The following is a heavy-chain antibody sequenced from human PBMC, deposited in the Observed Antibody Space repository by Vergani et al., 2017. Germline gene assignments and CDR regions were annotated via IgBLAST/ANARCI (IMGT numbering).Heavy chain of an antibody. CDR2: IRGSDGST. Sequence: VQLVESGGGVVQPGGSLKLSCAASGFTFSSYDMSWVRQAPGTGLEWVSAIRGSDGSTYYADSGKGLLTISRDNSKNTLYLQMNSMRAEDTAVYDCARAGTATPDYYYGMDVWGQGTTVTVSS. CDR3: ARAGTATPDYYYGMDV. V-gene: IGHV3-23*04. J-gene: IGHJ6*02. D-gene: IGHD1-14*01. CDR1: GFTFSSYD.